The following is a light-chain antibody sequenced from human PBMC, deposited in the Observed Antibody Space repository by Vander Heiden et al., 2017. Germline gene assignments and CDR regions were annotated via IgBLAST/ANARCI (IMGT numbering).Light chain of an antibody. J-gene: IGLJ2*01. CDR1: SSNIGNNA. CDR3: AAWSDGLNVGV. V-gene: IGLV1-36*01. Sequence: SCSGSSSNIGNNAVNWYQQLPGKAPKLLIYYDDLLPSGVSDRFSGSKSGTSASLAISGLQSEDEAEYDGAAWSDGLNVGVFGGGTKLTVL. CDR2: YDD.